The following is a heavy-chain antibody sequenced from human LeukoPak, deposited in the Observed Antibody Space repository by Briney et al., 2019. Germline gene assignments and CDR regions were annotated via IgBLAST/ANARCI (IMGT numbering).Heavy chain of an antibody. D-gene: IGHD6-25*01. J-gene: IGHJ6*03. CDR3: ARENIAALGYYYYYYMDV. Sequence: SETLSLTCTVSGGSISSYYWSWIRQPPGKGLEWIGYIYTSGSINYSPSLKSRVTISVDTSKNQFSLKLSSVTAADTAVYYCARENIAALGYYYYYYMDVWGKGTTVTVSS. V-gene: IGHV4-4*09. CDR2: IYTSGSI. CDR1: GGSISSYY.